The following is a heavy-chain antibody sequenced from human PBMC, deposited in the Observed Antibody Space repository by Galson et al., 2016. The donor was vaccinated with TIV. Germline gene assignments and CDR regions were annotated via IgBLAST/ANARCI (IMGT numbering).Heavy chain of an antibody. CDR1: GYPFSAYY. CDR2: INPYSADT. CDR3: ARGFTYGFDFYYGMDV. V-gene: IGHV1-2*02. Sequence: SVKVSCKASGYPFSAYYIHWVRQAPGQGLEWMGWINPYSADTNYAQSFQGRVSMTSDTSIHTAYLELSRLRPDDTAIFFCARGFTYGFDFYYGMDVWGQGTTVTVSS. D-gene: IGHD5-18*01. J-gene: IGHJ6*02.